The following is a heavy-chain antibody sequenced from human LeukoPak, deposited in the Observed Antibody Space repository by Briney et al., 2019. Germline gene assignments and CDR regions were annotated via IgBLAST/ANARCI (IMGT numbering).Heavy chain of an antibody. J-gene: IGHJ4*02. CDR1: GGTFSSYG. Sequence: ASVNVSCKASGGTFSSYGISWVRQAPGQGLEWMGVIIPIHGTANYAQKFQGRVTITADESTSTAYMEVSSLRSEDTAVYYCARGAYDILTSSQIDYWGQGTLVTVSS. V-gene: IGHV1-69*13. CDR3: ARGAYDILTSSQIDY. CDR2: IIPIHGTA. D-gene: IGHD3-9*01.